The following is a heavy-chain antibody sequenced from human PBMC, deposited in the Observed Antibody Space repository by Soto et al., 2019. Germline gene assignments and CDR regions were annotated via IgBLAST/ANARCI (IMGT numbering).Heavy chain of an antibody. V-gene: IGHV3-33*01. Sequence: GGSLRLSCAASGFTFSSYGMHWVRQAPGKGLEWVAVIWYDGSNKYYADSVKGRFTISRDNSKNTLYLQMNSLRAEDTAVYYCARERAGYCSGGSCLPNYYYGMDVWGQGTTVTVSS. J-gene: IGHJ6*02. CDR2: IWYDGSNK. CDR3: ARERAGYCSGGSCLPNYYYGMDV. D-gene: IGHD2-15*01. CDR1: GFTFSSYG.